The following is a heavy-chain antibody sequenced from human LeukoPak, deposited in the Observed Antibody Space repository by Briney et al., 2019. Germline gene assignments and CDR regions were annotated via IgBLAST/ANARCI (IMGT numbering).Heavy chain of an antibody. Sequence: PGGSLRLSCAASGFTFSTYWMHWVRQAPGKGLVWVSRIKSDGGTNYADSVEGRFTISRDNAKKTVSLQMNSLRPEDTGVYYCARAPSEIGGYYPEYFQHWGQGTLVTVSS. CDR3: ARAPSEIGGYYPEYFQH. J-gene: IGHJ1*01. D-gene: IGHD3-22*01. V-gene: IGHV3-74*01. CDR1: GFTFSTYW. CDR2: IKSDGGT.